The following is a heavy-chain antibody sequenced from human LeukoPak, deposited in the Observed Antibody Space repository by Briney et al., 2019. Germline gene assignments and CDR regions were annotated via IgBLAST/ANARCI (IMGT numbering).Heavy chain of an antibody. CDR2: INPNSGGT. CDR1: GYTFTGYY. D-gene: IGHD3-22*01. V-gene: IGHV1-2*02. J-gene: IGHJ4*02. Sequence: GASVKVSCKASGYTFTGYYMHWVRQAPGQGLEWMGWINPNSGGTNYAQKFQGRVTMTRDTSISTSYMELSRLRSDDTAVYYCARDRIYYDSSGYSDYWGQGTLVTVSS. CDR3: ARDRIYYDSSGYSDY.